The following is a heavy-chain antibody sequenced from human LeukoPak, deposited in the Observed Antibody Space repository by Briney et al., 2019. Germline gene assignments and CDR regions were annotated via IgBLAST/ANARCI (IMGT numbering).Heavy chain of an antibody. CDR2: INPNSGGT. V-gene: IGHV1-2*02. Sequence: GASVKVSCKASRYTFTGYYMHWVRPAPGQGLEWMGWINPNSGGTNYAQKFQGRVTMTRDTSISTAYMELSRLRSDDTAVYYCVRADIVLMVYAMGYWGQGTLVTVSS. J-gene: IGHJ4*02. D-gene: IGHD2-8*01. CDR3: VRADIVLMVYAMGY. CDR1: RYTFTGYY.